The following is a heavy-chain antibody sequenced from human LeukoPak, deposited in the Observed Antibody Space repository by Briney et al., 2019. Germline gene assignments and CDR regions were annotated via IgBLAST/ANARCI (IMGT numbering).Heavy chain of an antibody. Sequence: SETLSLTCTVSGGSISSYYWSWIRQPPGKGLEWIGYIYYSGSTNYNPSLKSRVTISVDTSKNQFSLKLSSVTAADTAVYYCARASVVPAAFQFNYYYYMDVWGKGTTVTVSS. V-gene: IGHV4-59*01. D-gene: IGHD2-2*01. CDR1: GGSISSYY. CDR3: ARASVVPAAFQFNYYYYMDV. CDR2: IYYSGST. J-gene: IGHJ6*03.